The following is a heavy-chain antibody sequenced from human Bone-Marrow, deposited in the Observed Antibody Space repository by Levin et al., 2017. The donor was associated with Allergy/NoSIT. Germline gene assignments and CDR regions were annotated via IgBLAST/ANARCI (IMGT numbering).Heavy chain of an antibody. D-gene: IGHD3-10*01. CDR2: IWYDGSNK. CDR1: GFTFSSYG. V-gene: IGHV3-33*01. J-gene: IGHJ3*02. Sequence: GSLRLSCAASGFTFSSYGMHWVRQAPGKGLEWVAVIWYDGSNKYYADSVKGRFTISRDNSKNTLYLQMNSLRAEDTAVYYCARDRYGFGGRIDDAFDIWGQGTMVTVSS. CDR3: ARDRYGFGGRIDDAFDI.